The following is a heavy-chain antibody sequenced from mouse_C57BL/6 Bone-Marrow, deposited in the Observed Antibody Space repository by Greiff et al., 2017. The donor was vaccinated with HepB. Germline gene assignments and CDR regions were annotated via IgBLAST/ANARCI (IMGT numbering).Heavy chain of an antibody. V-gene: IGHV3-6*01. Sequence: EVQRVESGPGLVKPSQSLSLTCSVTGYSITSGYYWNWIRQFPGNKLEWMGYISYDGSNNYNPSLKNRISITRDTSKNQFFLKLNSVTTEDTATYYCARDRGYDYDEWFAYWGQGTLVTVSA. CDR2: ISYDGSN. J-gene: IGHJ3*01. CDR1: GYSITSGYY. CDR3: ARDRGYDYDEWFAY. D-gene: IGHD2-4*01.